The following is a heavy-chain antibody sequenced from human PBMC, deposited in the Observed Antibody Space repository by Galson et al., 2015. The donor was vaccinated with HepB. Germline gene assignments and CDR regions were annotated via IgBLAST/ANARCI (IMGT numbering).Heavy chain of an antibody. CDR3: AKANYDFWSGYSMDV. J-gene: IGHJ6*04. V-gene: IGHV3-23*01. CDR1: GFTFSSYA. D-gene: IGHD3-3*01. CDR2: ISGSGGST. Sequence: SLRLSCAASGFTFSSYAMSWVRQAPGKGLEWVSAISGSGGSTYYADSVKGRFTISRDNSKNTLYLQMNSLRAEDTAVYYCAKANYDFWSGYSMDVWGKGTTVTVSS.